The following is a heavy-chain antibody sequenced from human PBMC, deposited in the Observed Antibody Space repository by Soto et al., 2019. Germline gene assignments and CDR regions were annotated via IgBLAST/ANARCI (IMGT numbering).Heavy chain of an antibody. CDR3: ARAPRIVTPATGIRDFDY. J-gene: IGHJ4*02. CDR1: GYTFTNYG. CDR2: ISGYNGNT. Sequence: ASVKVSCKASGYTFTNYGISWVLQAPGQGLEWMGWISGYNGNTNYAQRVQGRVTMTTDTSTSTAYMEVRSLRFDDTAVYYCARAPRIVTPATGIRDFDYWGQGALVTVSS. D-gene: IGHD3-16*02. V-gene: IGHV1-18*01.